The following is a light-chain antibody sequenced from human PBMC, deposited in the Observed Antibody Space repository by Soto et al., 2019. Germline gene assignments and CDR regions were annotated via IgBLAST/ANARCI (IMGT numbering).Light chain of an antibody. CDR1: QSVGTN. Sequence: EIEMTQSPVTLSVSPGESVTLYCRASQSVGTNLAWYQQKPGQAPSLLIYGASIRATGVPATFSGSGSGTEFTLSISSLQSEHLGVYYCQQDSSWPLTFGGGTKVDIK. CDR2: GAS. V-gene: IGKV3-15*01. J-gene: IGKJ4*01. CDR3: QQDSSWPLT.